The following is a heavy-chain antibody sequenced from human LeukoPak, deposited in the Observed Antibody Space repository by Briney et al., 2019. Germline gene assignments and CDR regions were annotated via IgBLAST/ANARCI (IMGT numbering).Heavy chain of an antibody. V-gene: IGHV3-23*01. J-gene: IGHJ4*02. CDR3: ARDRGIVVVIRYYFDY. Sequence: GGSLRLSCAASGFTFSSYAMSWVRQAPGKGLEWVSGISGSDGSTNYADSVKGRFTISRENSKNTLYLQMNSLRAEDTAVYYCARDRGIVVVIRYYFDYWGQGTLVTVSS. D-gene: IGHD3-22*01. CDR1: GFTFSSYA. CDR2: ISGSDGST.